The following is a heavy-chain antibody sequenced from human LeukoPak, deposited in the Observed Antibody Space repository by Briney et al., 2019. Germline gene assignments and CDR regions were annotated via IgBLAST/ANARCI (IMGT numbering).Heavy chain of an antibody. Sequence: TGGSLRLSCAASGFTFSSYAMSWVRQAPGKGLEWVSTISGTGGSTHYADSVKGQFTISRDNTKNTLYLQMNSLRAEDTAVYYCAKDLNYYDSSGYSIVPDYWGQGTLVTVSS. V-gene: IGHV3-23*01. CDR3: AKDLNYYDSSGYSIVPDY. J-gene: IGHJ4*02. CDR1: GFTFSSYA. CDR2: ISGTGGST. D-gene: IGHD3-22*01.